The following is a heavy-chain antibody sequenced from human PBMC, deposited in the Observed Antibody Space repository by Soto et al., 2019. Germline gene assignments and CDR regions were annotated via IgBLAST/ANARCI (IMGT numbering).Heavy chain of an antibody. CDR1: GFSFSGYA. Sequence: GGSLRLSCAASGFSFSGYAVTWVRQAPGKGLEWVSAISGSGASTYYADSVKGRFTISRDNPKNTPHLQMNSLRAEDTALYYCAKTESFNGYYNAFDYWGRGTQVTVSS. J-gene: IGHJ4*02. CDR2: ISGSGAST. D-gene: IGHD3-9*01. CDR3: AKTESFNGYYNAFDY. V-gene: IGHV3-23*01.